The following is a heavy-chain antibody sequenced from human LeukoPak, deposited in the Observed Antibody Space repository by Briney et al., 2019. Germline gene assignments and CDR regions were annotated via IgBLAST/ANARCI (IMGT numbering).Heavy chain of an antibody. J-gene: IGHJ5*02. D-gene: IGHD6-13*01. CDR3: ARGGGGSSSWYPNWFDP. Sequence: PGGSLRLSCAASGFTFSSYSMTWVRQAPGKGLEWVSSISSSSSYIYYADSVKGRFTISRDNAKNSLYLQMNSLRAEDTAVYYCARGGGGSSSWYPNWFDPWGQGTLVTVSS. V-gene: IGHV3-21*01. CDR1: GFTFSSYS. CDR2: ISSSSSYI.